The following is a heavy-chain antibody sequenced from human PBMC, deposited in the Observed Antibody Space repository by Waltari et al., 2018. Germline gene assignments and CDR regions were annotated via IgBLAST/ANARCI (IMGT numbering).Heavy chain of an antibody. Sequence: EVQLVESGGALVQPGGSMRLSCATSGFTFSRYWMHWVRQAPGEGLMWFSHIESDESRTTYADSVKGRFTISRDNAKNTVYLQMNSLKDEDTAVYYCVRDEPGDGLDYWGQGTRVTVSS. D-gene: IGHD7-27*01. V-gene: IGHV3-74*03. CDR3: VRDEPGDGLDY. CDR2: IESDESRT. J-gene: IGHJ4*02. CDR1: GFTFSRYW.